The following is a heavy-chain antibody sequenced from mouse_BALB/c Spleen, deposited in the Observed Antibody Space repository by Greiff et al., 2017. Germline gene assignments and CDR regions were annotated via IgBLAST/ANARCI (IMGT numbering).Heavy chain of an antibody. J-gene: IGHJ2*01. Sequence: VQLQQSGAELVKPGASVKLSCTASGFNIKDTYMHWVKQRPEQGLEWIGRIDPANGNTKYDPKFQGKATITADTSSNTAYLQLSSLTSEDTAVYYCAAVVATGFDYWGQGTTHTVST. D-gene: IGHD1-1*01. CDR3: AAVVATGFDY. CDR1: GFNIKDTY. V-gene: IGHV14-3*02. CDR2: IDPANGNT.